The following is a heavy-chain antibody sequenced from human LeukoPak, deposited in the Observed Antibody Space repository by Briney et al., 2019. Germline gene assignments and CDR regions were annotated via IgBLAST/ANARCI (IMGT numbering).Heavy chain of an antibody. Sequence: ASVKVSCKASGYTFTSYAMNWVRQAPGQGLEWMGWINTNTGNPTYAQGFTGRFVFSLDTSVSTAYLQISSLKAEDTAVYYCARDHRAVLRYSSNGPGYWGQGTLVTVSS. J-gene: IGHJ4*02. CDR3: ARDHRAVLRYSSNGPGY. V-gene: IGHV7-4-1*02. D-gene: IGHD6-13*01. CDR2: INTNTGNP. CDR1: GYTFTSYA.